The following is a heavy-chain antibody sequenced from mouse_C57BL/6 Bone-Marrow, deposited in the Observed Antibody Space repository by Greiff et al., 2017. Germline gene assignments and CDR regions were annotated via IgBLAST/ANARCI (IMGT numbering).Heavy chain of an antibody. Sequence: VKLQQPGAELVKPGASVKLSCKASGYTFTSYWMHWVKQRPGQGLEWIGMIHPNSGSTNYNEKFKSKATLTVDKSSSTAYMQLSSLTSEDSAVYYCARCEYDYDGRTWFAYWGQGTLVTVSA. J-gene: IGHJ3*01. CDR2: IHPNSGST. CDR1: GYTFTSYW. D-gene: IGHD2-4*01. CDR3: ARCEYDYDGRTWFAY. V-gene: IGHV1-64*01.